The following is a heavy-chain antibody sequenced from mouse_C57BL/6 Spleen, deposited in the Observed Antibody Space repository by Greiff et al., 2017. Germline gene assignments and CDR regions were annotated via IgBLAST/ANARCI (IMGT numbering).Heavy chain of an antibody. Sequence: QVQLQQPGAELVRPGSSVKLSCKASGYTFTSYWMHWVKQRPIQGLEWIGNIDPSDSETHYNQKFKDKATLTVDKSSSTAYMQLSSLTSEDSAVYYCARGEAYGYDGHYYAMDYWGQGTSVTVSS. CDR2: IDPSDSET. CDR1: GYTFTSYW. CDR3: ARGEAYGYDGHYYAMDY. J-gene: IGHJ4*01. V-gene: IGHV1-52*01. D-gene: IGHD2-2*01.